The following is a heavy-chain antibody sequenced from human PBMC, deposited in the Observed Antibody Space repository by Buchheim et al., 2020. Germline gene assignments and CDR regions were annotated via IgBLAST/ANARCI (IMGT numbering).Heavy chain of an antibody. Sequence: QVQLVESGGGVVQPGRSLRLSCAASGFTFSSYAMHWVRQAPGKGLEWVAVISYDGSNKYYADSVKGRFTISRDNSKNTLYLQMNSLRAEDTAVYYCALGVGDGYLSGAFDIWGQGT. CDR1: GFTFSSYA. D-gene: IGHD3-16*01. J-gene: IGHJ3*02. CDR3: ALGVGDGYLSGAFDI. V-gene: IGHV3-30*04. CDR2: ISYDGSNK.